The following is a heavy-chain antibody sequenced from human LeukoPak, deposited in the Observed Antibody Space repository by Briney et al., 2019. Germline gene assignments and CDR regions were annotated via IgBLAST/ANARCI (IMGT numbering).Heavy chain of an antibody. CDR2: IKSKTDGGAT. Sequence: GGSLRLSCAASGFTFSNAWMSWVRQAPGKGLEWVGRIKSKTDGGATDYAAPVKGRFTISRDDSKNTLYLQMNSLKTEDTAVYYCTTSPWLVPFDYWGQGTLVTVSS. D-gene: IGHD6-19*01. CDR1: GFTFSNAW. J-gene: IGHJ4*02. V-gene: IGHV3-15*01. CDR3: TTSPWLVPFDY.